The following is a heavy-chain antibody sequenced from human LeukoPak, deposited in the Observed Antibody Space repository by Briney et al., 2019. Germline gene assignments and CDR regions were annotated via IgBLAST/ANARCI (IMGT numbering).Heavy chain of an antibody. CDR2: ISYDGSNK. V-gene: IGHV3-30*18. CDR3: AKGWYRVDY. Sequence: GRSLRLSCAASGFTFSSYGMNWVRQAPGKGLEWVAVISYDGSNKYYADSVKGRFTISRDNSKNTLYLQMNSLRAEDTAVYYCAKGWYRVDYWGQGTLVTVSS. D-gene: IGHD6-13*01. CDR1: GFTFSSYG. J-gene: IGHJ4*02.